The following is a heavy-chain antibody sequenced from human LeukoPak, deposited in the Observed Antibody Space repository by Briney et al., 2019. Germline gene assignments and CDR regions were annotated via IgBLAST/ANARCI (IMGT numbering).Heavy chain of an antibody. V-gene: IGHV1-2*02. CDR2: INPNSGGT. CDR1: GHNFANYY. CDR3: ARDKSGSGSSDVNWFDP. D-gene: IGHD2-15*01. Sequence: ASVKVSCKASGHNFANYYIHWVRQAPGQGLEWMGWINPNSGGTNYAQKFQGRVTMTRDTSISTAYMELSRLRSDDTAVYYCARDKSGSGSSDVNWFDPWGQGTLVTVSS. J-gene: IGHJ5*02.